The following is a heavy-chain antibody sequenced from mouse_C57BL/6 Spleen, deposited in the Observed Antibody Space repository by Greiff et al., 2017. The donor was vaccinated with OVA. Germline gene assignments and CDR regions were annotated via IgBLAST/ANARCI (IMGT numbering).Heavy chain of an antibody. V-gene: IGHV1-15*01. CDR3: TRRWPYDYGGGFDD. Sequence: VQRVESGAELVRPGASVTLSCKASGYTFTDYEMHWVKQTPVHGLEWIGAIDPETGGTAYNQKFKGKAILTADKSSSTAYMELRSLTSEDSAVYYCTRRWPYDYGGGFDDWGQGTTLTVSS. D-gene: IGHD2-4*01. J-gene: IGHJ2*01. CDR1: GYTFTDYE. CDR2: IDPETGGT.